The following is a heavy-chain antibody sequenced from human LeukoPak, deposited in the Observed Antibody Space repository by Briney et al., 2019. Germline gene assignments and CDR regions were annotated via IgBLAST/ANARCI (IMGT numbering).Heavy chain of an antibody. CDR1: GFTFSRCA. J-gene: IGHJ4*02. V-gene: IGHV3-23*01. D-gene: IGHD3-3*01. CDR2: MSGRGDRT. CDR3: AKEMAYDFWSGQFDY. Sequence: GGSLRLSCAASGFTFSRCAINWVRQAPGKGLECVSGMSGRGDRTYYADSVRGRFTISRDSSKSTQYLQMNSLRAEDTAVYFCAKEMAYDFWSGQFDYWGQGTLVTVSS.